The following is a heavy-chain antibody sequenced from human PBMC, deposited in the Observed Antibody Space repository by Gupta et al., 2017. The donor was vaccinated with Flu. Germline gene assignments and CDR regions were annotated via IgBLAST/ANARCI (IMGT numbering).Heavy chain of an antibody. V-gene: IGHV3-30*18. J-gene: IGHJ6*03. Sequence: SGYIFSSYGMDWVRQAPGKGLEWVAVISYDGIKESYGDSVKGRFTISRDNSKNTLYLQMNSLKPEDTAVYYCAKADTGYYYYDRDVWGKGTTVIVSS. CDR3: AKADTGYYYYDRDV. CDR2: ISYDGIKE. CDR1: GYIFSSYG. D-gene: IGHD6-19*01.